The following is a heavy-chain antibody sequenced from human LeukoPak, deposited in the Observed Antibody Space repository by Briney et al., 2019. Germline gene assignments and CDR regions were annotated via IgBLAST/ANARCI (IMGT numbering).Heavy chain of an antibody. Sequence: ASVKVSCKAAGYTFTGHYMHWLRQAPEQGLEWMGWINPNNGSTNYAQKFQGRVTVTRDTSISTAYMELSRLRSDDTAVCYCAREIRKGQWPVFALNYWGQGTLVTVSS. D-gene: IGHD6-19*01. V-gene: IGHV1-2*02. CDR1: GYTFTGHY. J-gene: IGHJ4*02. CDR3: AREIRKGQWPVFALNY. CDR2: INPNNGST.